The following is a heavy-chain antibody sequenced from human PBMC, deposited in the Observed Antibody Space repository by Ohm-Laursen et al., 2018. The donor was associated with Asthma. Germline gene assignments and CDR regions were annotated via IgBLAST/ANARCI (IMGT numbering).Heavy chain of an antibody. CDR1: GFTITNYW. CDR3: AYEFGGSGDY. V-gene: IGHV3-74*01. J-gene: IGHJ4*02. CDR2: INGDGGIK. Sequence: SLRLSCAASGFTITNYWMHWVRQAPGKGLVWVSRINGDGGIKSYAASVKGRFTISRDDAKNTVYLQMNSLRADDTAVYYCAYEFGGSGDYWGQGTLVTVSS. D-gene: IGHD3-10*01.